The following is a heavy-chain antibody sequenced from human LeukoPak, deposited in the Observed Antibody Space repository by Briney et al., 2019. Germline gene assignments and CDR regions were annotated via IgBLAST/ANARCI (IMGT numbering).Heavy chain of an antibody. V-gene: IGHV3-21*01. J-gene: IGHJ6*03. D-gene: IGHD2-2*01. CDR3: ARLEYCSSTSCSDYYYYYMDV. CDR2: ISSSSSYI. CDR1: GFTFSSYS. Sequence: PGGSLRLSCAASGFTFSSYSMNWVRQAPGKGLEWVSSISSSSSYIYYADSVKGRFTISRDNAKNSLYLQMNRLRAEDTAVYYCARLEYCSSTSCSDYYYYYMDVWGKGTTVTVSS.